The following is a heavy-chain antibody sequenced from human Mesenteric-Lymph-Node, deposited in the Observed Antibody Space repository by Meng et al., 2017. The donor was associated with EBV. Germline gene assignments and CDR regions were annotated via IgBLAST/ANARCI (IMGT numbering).Heavy chain of an antibody. Sequence: QGQAQQWGAGLLKPSENLSLTCAVYGGSFSGYYWSWIRQPPGKGLEWIGEINHSGSTNYNPSLKSRVTISVDTSKNQFSLKLSSVTAADTAVYYCAREIYCTSASCPFDYWGQGTLVTVSS. CDR2: INHSGST. CDR1: GGSFSGYY. D-gene: IGHD2-2*01. CDR3: AREIYCTSASCPFDY. V-gene: IGHV4-34*01. J-gene: IGHJ4*02.